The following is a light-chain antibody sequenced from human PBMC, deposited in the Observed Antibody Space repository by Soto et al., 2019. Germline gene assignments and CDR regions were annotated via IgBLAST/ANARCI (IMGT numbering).Light chain of an antibody. V-gene: IGLV4-69*01. CDR2: LNNDGSH. CDR1: SGHSSYA. J-gene: IGLJ2*01. Sequence: QSVLTQPPSASASLGASVKLTCTLSSGHSSYAIAWHQKQPEKGHRYLMDLNNDGSHTKGDGIPDRFSGSSSGAERYLIISSLQSEDEADYYCQTWGTGFQVFGGGTKVTVL. CDR3: QTWGTGFQV.